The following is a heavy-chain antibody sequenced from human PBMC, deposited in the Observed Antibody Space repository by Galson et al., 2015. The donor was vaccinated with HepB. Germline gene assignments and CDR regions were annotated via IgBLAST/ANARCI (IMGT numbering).Heavy chain of an antibody. CDR3: VRVNGSWRPGGYYYYMDV. V-gene: IGHV4-34*01. Sequence: ETLSLTCAVYGGSFSGYYWSWIRQPPGKGLEWIGEINHSGSTNYNPSLKSRVTISVDTSKNQFSLKLSSVTAADTAVYYCVRVNGSWRPGGYYYYMDVWGKGTTVTVSS. J-gene: IGHJ6*03. CDR2: INHSGST. CDR1: GGSFSGYY. D-gene: IGHD3-10*01.